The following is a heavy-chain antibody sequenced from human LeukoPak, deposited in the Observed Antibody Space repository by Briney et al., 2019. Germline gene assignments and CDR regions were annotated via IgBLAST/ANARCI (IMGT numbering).Heavy chain of an antibody. J-gene: IGHJ3*02. CDR3: ARENSAFDI. CDR1: GYSFTAQY. D-gene: IGHD1-7*01. V-gene: IGHV1-46*01. Sequence: ASVKVSCKASGYSFTAQYMHWVRQAPGQGLEWMGIINPSGGSTSYAQKFQGRVTMTRDTSTSTVYMELSSLRSEDTAVYYCARENSAFDIWGQGTMVTVSS. CDR2: INPSGGST.